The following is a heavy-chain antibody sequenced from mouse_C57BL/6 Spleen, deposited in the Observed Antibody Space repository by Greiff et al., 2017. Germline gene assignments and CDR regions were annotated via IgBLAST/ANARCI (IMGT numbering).Heavy chain of an antibody. D-gene: IGHD2-4*01. Sequence: EVKLMESGGGLVKPGGSLKLSCAASGFTFSDYGMHWVRQAPEKGLEWVAYISSGSSTIYYADTVKGRFTISRDNAKNTLFLQMTSLRSEDTAMYYCARPISSVYDYDVGFDYWGQGTTLTVSS. CDR2: ISSGSSTI. J-gene: IGHJ2*01. CDR3: ARPISSVYDYDVGFDY. CDR1: GFTFSDYG. V-gene: IGHV5-17*01.